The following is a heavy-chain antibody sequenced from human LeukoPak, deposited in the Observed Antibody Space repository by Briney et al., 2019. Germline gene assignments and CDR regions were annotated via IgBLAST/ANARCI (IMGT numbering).Heavy chain of an antibody. J-gene: IGHJ4*02. CDR2: ISGSGSNT. V-gene: IGHV3-23*01. CDR3: ARASWVSTADAVW. CDR1: GFTFSSYA. Sequence: GGSLRLSCAASGFTFSSYAMSWARQAPGKGLEWVSSISGSGSNTYYADSVKGRFTLSRDLSRNTVFLQLNNLRVEDTAIYYCARASWVSTADAVWWGQGTLVTVSS. D-gene: IGHD3-16*01.